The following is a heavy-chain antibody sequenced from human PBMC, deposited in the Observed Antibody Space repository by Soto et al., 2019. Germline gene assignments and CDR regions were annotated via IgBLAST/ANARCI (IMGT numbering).Heavy chain of an antibody. Sequence: GGSLRLSCAASGFTFSGYAMHWVRQAPGKGLEWVAVISYDGSNKYYADSVKGRFTISRDNSKNTLYLQMNGLRSEDTAVYYCATRNAAAGTMRWFDPWGQGTLVTVSS. J-gene: IGHJ5*02. CDR2: ISYDGSNK. V-gene: IGHV3-30-3*01. D-gene: IGHD6-13*01. CDR3: ATRNAAAGTMRWFDP. CDR1: GFTFSGYA.